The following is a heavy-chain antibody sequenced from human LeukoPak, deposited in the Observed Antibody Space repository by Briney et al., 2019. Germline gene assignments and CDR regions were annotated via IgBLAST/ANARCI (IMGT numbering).Heavy chain of an antibody. V-gene: IGHV4-4*07. Sequence: SETLSLTCTVSGGSISSYYWSWIRQPAGKGLEWIGRIYTSGSTNYNPSLKSRVTMSVDTSKNQFSLKLSSVTAADTAVYYCARLRAYYDILTGYERYYYFDYWGQGTLVTVSS. CDR2: IYTSGST. CDR1: GGSISSYY. CDR3: ARLRAYYDILTGYERYYYFDY. D-gene: IGHD3-9*01. J-gene: IGHJ4*02.